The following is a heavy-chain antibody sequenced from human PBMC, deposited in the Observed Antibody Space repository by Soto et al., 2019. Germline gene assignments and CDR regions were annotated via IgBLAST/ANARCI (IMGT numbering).Heavy chain of an antibody. D-gene: IGHD1-7*01. CDR1: GGTFSSYT. V-gene: IGHV1-69*02. CDR3: ARGLFRYNWNYDPPNWFDP. CDR2: IIPILGIA. Sequence: SVKVSCKASGGTFSSYTISWVRQAPGQGLEWMGRIIPILGIANYAQKFQGRVTITADKSTSTAYMELSSLRSEDTAVYYCARGLFRYNWNYDPPNWFDPWGQGTLVTVSS. J-gene: IGHJ5*02.